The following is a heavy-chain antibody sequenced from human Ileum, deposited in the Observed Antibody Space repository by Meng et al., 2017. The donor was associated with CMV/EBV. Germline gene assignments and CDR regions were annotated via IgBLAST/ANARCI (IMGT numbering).Heavy chain of an antibody. D-gene: IGHD1-26*01. Sequence: QMQWQEPGPVRENLPKPLSLTVTSSGYPIDSGSHSVAWFSQPPGNRLEWIGSTYFSGIADYNPSLKSRVTISLHATQKQFSLRLTSVTAADSAVYFCARDLTNKWFYYWGQGTLVTVSS. CDR1: GYPIDSGSHS. CDR2: TYFSGIA. V-gene: IGHV4-39*07. J-gene: IGHJ4*02. CDR3: ARDLTNKWFYY.